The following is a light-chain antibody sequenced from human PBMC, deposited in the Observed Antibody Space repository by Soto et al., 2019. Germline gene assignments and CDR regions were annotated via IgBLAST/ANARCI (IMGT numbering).Light chain of an antibody. V-gene: IGKV1-9*01. Sequence: PSFLSPFIGESVTITCRASQVISTSLAWYQVKPGKAPKLLIYAASTLESGVPSRFSATVSGTEFSLTITSLQPEDFATYYCQQLFDSPITFGQGTRLEIK. CDR2: AAS. J-gene: IGKJ5*01. CDR3: QQLFDSPIT. CDR1: QVISTS.